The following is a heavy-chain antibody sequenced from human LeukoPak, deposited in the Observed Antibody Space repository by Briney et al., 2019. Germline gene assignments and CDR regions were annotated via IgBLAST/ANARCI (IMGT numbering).Heavy chain of an antibody. Sequence: GGSLRLSCAASGFSFSSYAMSWVRQAPGKGLEWVSAISGSGGSTYYADSVKGRFTISRDNSKNTLYLQMNSLRAEDTAVYYCAKSYRGVVRGGSYYYYYMDVWGKGTTVTVSS. D-gene: IGHD3-10*01. V-gene: IGHV3-23*01. CDR1: GFSFSSYA. CDR2: ISGSGGST. J-gene: IGHJ6*03. CDR3: AKSYRGVVRGGSYYYYYMDV.